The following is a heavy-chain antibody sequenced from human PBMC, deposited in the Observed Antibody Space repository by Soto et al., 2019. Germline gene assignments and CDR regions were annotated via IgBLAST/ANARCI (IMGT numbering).Heavy chain of an antibody. CDR1: GYTFTSYA. J-gene: IGHJ4*02. Sequence: QVQLVQSGAEEKKPGASVKVSCKASGYTFTSYAMHWVRQAPGQRLEWMGWINAGNGNTKYSQKFQGRVTITRDTSACNDYMELRSLRSEETAVYFCARSIVVVTALDYWGQGTLVTVSS. CDR2: INAGNGNT. D-gene: IGHD2-21*02. V-gene: IGHV1-3*05. CDR3: ARSIVVVTALDY.